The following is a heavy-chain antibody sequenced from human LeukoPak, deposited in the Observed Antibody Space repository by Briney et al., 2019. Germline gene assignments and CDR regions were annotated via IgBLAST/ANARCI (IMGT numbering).Heavy chain of an antibody. Sequence: GGSLRLSCAASGFTLSSYAMSWVRQGPGKGLEWVSSIDSSGGYMFYADSVKGRFIISRDNAKDSLYLQMNSLRVEDTAVYYCARGLYGDPVDYWGQGTLVTVSS. CDR3: ARGLYGDPVDY. V-gene: IGHV3-21*06. J-gene: IGHJ4*02. CDR1: GFTLSSYA. D-gene: IGHD4-17*01. CDR2: IDSSGGYM.